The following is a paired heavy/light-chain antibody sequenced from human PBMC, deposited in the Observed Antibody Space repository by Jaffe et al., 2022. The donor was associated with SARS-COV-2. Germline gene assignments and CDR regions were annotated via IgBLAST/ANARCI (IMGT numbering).Light chain of an antibody. Sequence: EIVLTQSPGTLSLSPGERATLSCRASQSVSSSYLAWYQQKPGQAPRLLIYGASSRATGIPDRFSGSGSGTDFTLTISRLEPEDFAVYYCQQYGADYTFGQGTKLEIK. J-gene: IGKJ2*01. CDR3: QQYGADYT. V-gene: IGKV3-20*01. CDR2: GAS. CDR1: QSVSSSY.
Heavy chain of an antibody. J-gene: IGHJ6*02. D-gene: IGHD1-26*01. CDR3: ARDGLEGAPDSYYYYYYGMDV. V-gene: IGHV3-33*01. CDR1: GFTFSSYG. CDR2: IWYDGSNK. Sequence: QVQLVESGGGVVQPGRSLRLSCAASGFTFSSYGMHWVRQAPGKGLEWVAVIWYDGSNKYYADSVKGRFTISRDNSKNTLYLQMNSLRAEDTAVYYCARDGLEGAPDSYYYYYYGMDVWGQGTTVTVSS.